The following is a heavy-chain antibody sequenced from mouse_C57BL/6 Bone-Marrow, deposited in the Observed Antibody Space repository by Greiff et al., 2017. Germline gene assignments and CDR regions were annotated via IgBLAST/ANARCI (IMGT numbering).Heavy chain of an antibody. Sequence: QVQLQQSGAELVKPGASVKISCKASGYAFSSYWMNWVKQRPGKGLEWIGQIYPGDGDTNYNGKFKGKATLTADKSSSTAYMQLSSLTSEDSAVYFCARWVMVTPYWYFDVWGTGTTVTVSS. CDR2: IYPGDGDT. V-gene: IGHV1-80*01. D-gene: IGHD2-3*01. J-gene: IGHJ1*03. CDR3: ARWVMVTPYWYFDV. CDR1: GYAFSSYW.